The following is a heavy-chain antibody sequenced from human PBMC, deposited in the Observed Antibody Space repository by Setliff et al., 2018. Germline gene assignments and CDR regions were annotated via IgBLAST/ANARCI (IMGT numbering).Heavy chain of an antibody. CDR2: INPNSGDT. Sequence: ASVKVSCKASGYTFTGYYIHWVRQAPGQGLEWMGWINPNSGDTDYAQKFQGRVTMTRDTSINTAYMALSRLTSDDTAVYYCALEEYTSRWTKRFDPWGQGTLVTVS. CDR3: ALEEYTSRWTKRFDP. CDR1: GYTFTGYY. V-gene: IGHV1-2*02. D-gene: IGHD6-13*01. J-gene: IGHJ5*02.